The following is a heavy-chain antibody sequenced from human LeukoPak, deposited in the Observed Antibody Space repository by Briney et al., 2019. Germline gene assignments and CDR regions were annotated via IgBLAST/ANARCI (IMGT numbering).Heavy chain of an antibody. J-gene: IGHJ4*02. D-gene: IGHD3-22*01. Sequence: GESLKISCKGSGYNFTNYWIAWVRQMPGKGLEWMGIIYPGDSDTRYSPSFQGQVTISADKSISTAYLQWSSLKASDTAMYYCARQSLSSGYYYWGQGTLVTVSS. CDR1: GYNFTNYW. CDR2: IYPGDSDT. V-gene: IGHV5-51*01. CDR3: ARQSLSSGYYY.